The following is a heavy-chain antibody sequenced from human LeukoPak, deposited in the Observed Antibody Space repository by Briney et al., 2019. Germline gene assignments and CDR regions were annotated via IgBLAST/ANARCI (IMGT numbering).Heavy chain of an antibody. CDR3: ARHQGVPAAFDI. D-gene: IGHD2-2*01. CDR2: IYYSGST. V-gene: IGHV4-31*03. J-gene: IGHJ3*02. Sequence: SETLSPTCTVSGGSISSGGYYWSWIRHHPGKGLEWIGYIYYSGSTYYNPSLKSRVTISVDTSKNQFSLKLSSVTAADTAVYYCARHQGVPAAFDIWGQGTMVTVSS. CDR1: GGSISSGGYY.